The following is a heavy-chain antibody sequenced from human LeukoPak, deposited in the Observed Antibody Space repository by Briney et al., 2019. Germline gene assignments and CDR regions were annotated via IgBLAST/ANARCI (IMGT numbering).Heavy chain of an antibody. D-gene: IGHD3-22*01. CDR2: IYLTGST. CDR1: SDSISRSYFY. Sequence: PSETLSFTCTVTSDSISRSYFYWGWVRQPPGKGLEWIGSIYLTGSTYYNSSLKSRLTISLDTSRDQFSLKLSSVTAADTAVYYCARLGDSGYYADFWGQGTLVTVSS. J-gene: IGHJ4*02. CDR3: ARLGDSGYYADF. V-gene: IGHV4-39*01.